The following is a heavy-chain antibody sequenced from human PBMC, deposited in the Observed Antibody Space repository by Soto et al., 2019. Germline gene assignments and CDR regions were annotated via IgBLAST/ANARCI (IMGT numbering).Heavy chain of an antibody. CDR2: ISAYNGNT. CDR1: GYTFTGYG. J-gene: IGHJ3*02. V-gene: IGHV1-18*01. CDR3: ASSYCSGGSCYSRRAFDI. D-gene: IGHD2-15*01. Sequence: ASVKVSCKASGYTFTGYGISWVRQAPGQGLEWMGWISAYNGNTNYAQKLQGRVTMTTDTSTSTAYMELRSLRSDDTAVYYCASSYCSGGSCYSRRAFDIWGQGTMVTVSS.